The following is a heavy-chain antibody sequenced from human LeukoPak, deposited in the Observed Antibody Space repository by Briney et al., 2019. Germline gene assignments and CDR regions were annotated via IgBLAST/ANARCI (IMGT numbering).Heavy chain of an antibody. V-gene: IGHV3-30*18. CDR3: AKDLQVKYIVVVPAASMGTAMGPDY. Sequence: GRSLRLSCAASGFTFSSYGMHWVRQAPGKGLEWVAVISYDGSNKYYADSVKGRFTISRDNSKNTLYLQMNNLRAEDTAVYYCAKDLQVKYIVVVPAASMGTAMGPDYWGQGTLVTVSS. D-gene: IGHD2-2*01. J-gene: IGHJ4*02. CDR1: GFTFSSYG. CDR2: ISYDGSNK.